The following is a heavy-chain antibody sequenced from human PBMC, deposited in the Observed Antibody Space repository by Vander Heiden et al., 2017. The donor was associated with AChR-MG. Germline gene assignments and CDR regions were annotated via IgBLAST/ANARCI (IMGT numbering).Heavy chain of an antibody. J-gene: IGHJ6*01. CDR2: IIPIVGTA. V-gene: IGHV1-69*01. Sequence: QVQLVQSGAEVKKPGSSVKVSCKASGGTFSSYAISWVRQAPGQGLEWMGGIIPIVGTANYAQKFQGRVTITADESTSTAYMELSSLRSEDTAVYYCARDPGTAAAGTYYYGMDVWGQGTTVTVSS. CDR1: GGTFSSYA. CDR3: ARDPGTAAAGTYYYGMDV. D-gene: IGHD6-13*01.